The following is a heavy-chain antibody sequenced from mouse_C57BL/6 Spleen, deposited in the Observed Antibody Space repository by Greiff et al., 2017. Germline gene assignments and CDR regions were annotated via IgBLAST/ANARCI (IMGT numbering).Heavy chain of an antibody. CDR2: INPYNGGT. J-gene: IGHJ1*03. Sequence: DVQLQESGPVLVKPGASVKMSCKASGYTFTDYYMNWVKQSHGKSLEWIGVINPYNGGTSYNQKFKGKATLTVDKSSSTAYMELNSLTSEDSAVYYCARTTVVATGYFDVWGTGTTVTVAS. D-gene: IGHD1-1*01. CDR1: GYTFTDYY. V-gene: IGHV1-19*01. CDR3: ARTTVVATGYFDV.